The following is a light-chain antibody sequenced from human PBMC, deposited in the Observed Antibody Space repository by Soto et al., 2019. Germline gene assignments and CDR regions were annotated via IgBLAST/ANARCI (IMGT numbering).Light chain of an antibody. V-gene: IGLV2-14*01. CDR2: DVS. Sequence: QSALTPPASVSGSPGQSITMSCTGTSSDVGGYNSVSWYQQHPGKAPKLMIYDVSHRPSGVSTRFSSSKSGNAASLTIAGLQAEDEADYYCSSYTSSCTPLVLGGGT. CDR3: SSYTSSCTPLV. J-gene: IGLJ2*01. CDR1: SSDVGGYNS.